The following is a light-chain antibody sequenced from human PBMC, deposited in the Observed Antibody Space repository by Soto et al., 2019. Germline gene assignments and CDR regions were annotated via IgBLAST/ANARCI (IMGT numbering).Light chain of an antibody. CDR2: NNN. CDR3: AAWDDSLNGYV. V-gene: IGLV1-44*01. Sequence: QSVLTQPPSASGTPGQRVTISCSGSSSNIGSNTVNWYQQLPGTAPKLLIYNNNQRPSGVPDRFSGSKYGTSASLAISGLQSEYEADYYCAAWDDSLNGYVFGTGTKLTVL. CDR1: SSNIGSNT. J-gene: IGLJ1*01.